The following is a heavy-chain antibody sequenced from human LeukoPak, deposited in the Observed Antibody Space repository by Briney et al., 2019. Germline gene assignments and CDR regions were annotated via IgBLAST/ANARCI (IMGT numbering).Heavy chain of an antibody. V-gene: IGHV1-69*04. Sequence: ASVKVSCKASGGTFSSYAISWVRQAPGQGLEWMGRIIPILGIANYAQKFQGRVTITADKSTSTAYMELSSLRSEDTAVYYCASGSGYDSSGLPGYWGQGTLVTVSS. CDR2: IIPILGIA. J-gene: IGHJ4*02. D-gene: IGHD3-22*01. CDR1: GGTFSSYA. CDR3: ASGSGYDSSGLPGY.